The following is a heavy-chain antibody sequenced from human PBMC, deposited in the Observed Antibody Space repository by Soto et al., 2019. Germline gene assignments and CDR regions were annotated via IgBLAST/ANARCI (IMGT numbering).Heavy chain of an antibody. V-gene: IGHV3-53*01. D-gene: IGHD6-13*01. J-gene: IGHJ4*02. CDR2: IYSGGST. CDR3: ARGSRSWYWFRY. Sequence: PGGSLRLSCASSVFTVSSNYMSCVRQAPGKWLEWVSVIYSGGSTYYADSVKGRFTISRDNSKNTLYLQMNSLRAEDTAVYYCARGSRSWYWFRYGGQGSLVTV. CDR1: VFTVSSNY.